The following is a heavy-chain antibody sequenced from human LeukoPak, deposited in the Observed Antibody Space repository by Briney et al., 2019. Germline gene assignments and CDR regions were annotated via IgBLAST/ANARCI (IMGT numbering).Heavy chain of an antibody. V-gene: IGHV3-11*04. Sequence: GGSLRLSCAASGFTFSDYYMTWIRQAPGKGLEWISYISNSGTNVCYADSVKGRFTISRDNAKNSLYLQMNSLRAEDTAVYYCARVKGSYSLDYWGQGTLVTVSS. CDR2: ISNSGTNV. D-gene: IGHD1-26*01. CDR3: ARVKGSYSLDY. CDR1: GFTFSDYY. J-gene: IGHJ4*02.